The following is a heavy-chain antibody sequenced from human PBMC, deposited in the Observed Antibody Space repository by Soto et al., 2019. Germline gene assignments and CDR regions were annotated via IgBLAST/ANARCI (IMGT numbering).Heavy chain of an antibody. D-gene: IGHD3-22*01. CDR2: IYYSGST. V-gene: IGHV4-59*01. Sequence: TLSLTCTVSGGSISSYYCSWIRQPPGKGLEWIGYIYYSGSTNYNPSLKSRVTISVDTSKNQFSLKLSSVTAADTAVYYCARGFYDSSCYLYYFDYWGQGTLVTVSS. CDR3: ARGFYDSSCYLYYFDY. J-gene: IGHJ4*02. CDR1: GGSISSYY.